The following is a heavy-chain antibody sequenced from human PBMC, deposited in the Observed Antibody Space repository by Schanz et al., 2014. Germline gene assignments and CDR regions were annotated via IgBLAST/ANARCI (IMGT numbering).Heavy chain of an antibody. J-gene: IGHJ6*03. CDR3: AGTYCSSTSCYTGYYYMDV. Sequence: QVQLVQSGAEVKKPGASVKVSCKASGGTFSTYTISWVRQAPGQGLEWMGRIIPILDVGNYAQQFQGRVTITADKSTSTASMELSSLRSEDTAVYYCAGTYCSSTSCYTGYYYMDVWGKGTTVTVSS. CDR1: GGTFSTYT. CDR2: IIPILDVG. D-gene: IGHD2-2*02. V-gene: IGHV1-69*02.